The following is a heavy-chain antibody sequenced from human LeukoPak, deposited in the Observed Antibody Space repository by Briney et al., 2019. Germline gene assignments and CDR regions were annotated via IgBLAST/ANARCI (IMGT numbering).Heavy chain of an antibody. CDR1: GFTFSSSG. Sequence: PGGSLRLSCAVSGFTFSSSGMNWVRQAPGKGLEWVSSISSSSSYIYYADSVKGRFTVSRDNSRNTLYLQMNSLRAEDTAVYYCARGIAAAGTDAFDIWGQGTMVTVSS. J-gene: IGHJ3*02. CDR3: ARGIAAAGTDAFDI. CDR2: ISSSSSYI. V-gene: IGHV3-21*01. D-gene: IGHD6-13*01.